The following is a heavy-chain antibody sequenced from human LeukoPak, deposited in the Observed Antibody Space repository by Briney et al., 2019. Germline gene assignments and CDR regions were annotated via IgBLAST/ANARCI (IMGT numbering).Heavy chain of an antibody. J-gene: IGHJ4*02. V-gene: IGHV4-59*08. CDR2: IYYSGST. CDR1: GGSISSYY. CDR3: ARGKRGYRGYTFDS. D-gene: IGHD5-12*01. Sequence: TSETLSLTCTVSGGSISSYYWSWIRQPPGKGLEWIGYIYYSGSTNYNPSLKSRVTISVDTSKNQFSLKLSSVTAADTAVYYCARGKRGYRGYTFDSWGQGTLVTVSS.